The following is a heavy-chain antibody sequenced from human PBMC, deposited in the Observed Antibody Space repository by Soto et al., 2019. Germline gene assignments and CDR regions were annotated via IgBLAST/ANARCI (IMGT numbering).Heavy chain of an antibody. Sequence: QVQLVQSGAEVRKPGSSVKVSCKASGGTFSRHAISWVRQAPGQGLEWMGGIIPIFGTANHAQKFQGRVTIIADESTRTVYMELSSLRSEDKAMYYCARGWGYDSNDYYYAYWGQGTLVIVSS. CDR2: IIPIFGTA. V-gene: IGHV1-69*01. D-gene: IGHD3-22*01. CDR1: GGTFSRHA. J-gene: IGHJ4*02. CDR3: ARGWGYDSNDYYYAY.